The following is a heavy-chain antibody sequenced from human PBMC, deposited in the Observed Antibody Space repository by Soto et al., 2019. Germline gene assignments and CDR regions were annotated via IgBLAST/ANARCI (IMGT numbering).Heavy chain of an antibody. V-gene: IGHV4-34*01. D-gene: IGHD3-10*01. CDR2: INHSGST. CDR3: ARGRGPYYGSGSYYRASYYYGMDV. J-gene: IGHJ6*02. Sequence: SETLSLTCAVYGGSFSGYYWSWIRQPPGKGLEWIGEINHSGSTNYNPSLKSRVTISVDTSKNQFSLKLSSVTAADTAVYYCARGRGPYYGSGSYYRASYYYGMDVWGQGTTVTVSS. CDR1: GGSFSGYY.